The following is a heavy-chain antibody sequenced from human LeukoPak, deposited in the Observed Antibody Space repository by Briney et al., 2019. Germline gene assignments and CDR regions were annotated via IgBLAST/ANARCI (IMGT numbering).Heavy chain of an antibody. CDR1: GGSISSYY. J-gene: IGHJ5*02. D-gene: IGHD2-15*01. CDR3: ARVVVAATNWFDP. V-gene: IGHV4-4*07. CDR2: IYTSGST. Sequence: PSETLSLTCTVSGGSISSYYWSWIRHPAGKGLERIGRIYTSGSTNYNPSLKSRVTMSVDTSKNQFSLKLSSVTAADTAVYYCARVVVAATNWFDPWGQGTLVTVSS.